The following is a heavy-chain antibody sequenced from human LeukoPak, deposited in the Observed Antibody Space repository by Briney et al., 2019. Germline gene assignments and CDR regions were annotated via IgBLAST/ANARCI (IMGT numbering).Heavy chain of an antibody. CDR3: ARDGEYEDSSGIDY. D-gene: IGHD3-22*01. V-gene: IGHV4-61*02. CDR2: IYTSGST. CDR1: GGSISSGSYY. Sequence: SETLSLTCTVSGGSISSGSYYWSWIRQPAGKGLEWIGRIYTSGSTNYNPSLKSRVTISVDTSKNQFSLKLSSVTAADTAVYYCARDGEYEDSSGIDYWGQGTLVTVSS. J-gene: IGHJ4*02.